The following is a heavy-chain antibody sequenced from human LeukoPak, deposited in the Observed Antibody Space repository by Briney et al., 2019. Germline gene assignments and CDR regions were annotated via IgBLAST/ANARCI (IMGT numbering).Heavy chain of an antibody. CDR3: ARGHIAARPVDEY. V-gene: IGHV1-8*01. J-gene: IGHJ4*02. D-gene: IGHD6-6*01. CDR2: MNPAGDNA. CDR1: GYTFTNYY. Sequence: ALVKVSCKASGYTFTNYYISWVRQATGQGLEWMGWMNPAGDNAGYAQKFQGRMTLTRDTSVSTVYMELSSLRSEDTAVYYCARGHIAARPVDEYWGQGTLVTVSS.